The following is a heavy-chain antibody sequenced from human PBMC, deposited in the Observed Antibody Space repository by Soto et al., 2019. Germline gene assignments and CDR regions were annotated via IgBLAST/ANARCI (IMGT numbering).Heavy chain of an antibody. Sequence: QVQLVQSGAEVKKPGSSVKVSCKASGGTFSSYTISWVRQAPGQGLEWMGRIIPILGIANYAQKFQGRVPITADKSPSTAYMELSSVRPANTAVYYGERGYGNWYSDLWGRGTLVTVSS. CDR3: ERGYGNWYSDL. CDR1: GGTFSSYT. CDR2: IIPILGIA. D-gene: IGHD4-17*01. J-gene: IGHJ2*01. V-gene: IGHV1-69*02.